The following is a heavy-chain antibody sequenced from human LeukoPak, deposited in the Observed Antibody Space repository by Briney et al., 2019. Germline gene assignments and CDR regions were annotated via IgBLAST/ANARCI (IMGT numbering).Heavy chain of an antibody. V-gene: IGHV3-48*01. D-gene: IGHD6-13*01. CDR2: ISPISSTI. J-gene: IGHJ4*02. CDR3: AKERYSSSSLFAVTPFDY. CDR1: GFTFSSYS. Sequence: GGSLRLSCAASGFTFSSYSMNWVRQAPGKGLEWVSYISPISSTIYYADSVKGRFTISRDNSKNTLYLQMNSLRVEDTAVYYCAKERYSSSSLFAVTPFDYWGQGTRITVSS.